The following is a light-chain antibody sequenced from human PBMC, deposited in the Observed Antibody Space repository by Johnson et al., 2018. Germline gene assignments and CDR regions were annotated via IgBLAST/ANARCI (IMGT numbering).Light chain of an antibody. J-gene: IGLJ1*01. CDR3: GTGDSSLSAGNV. CDR2: ENN. CDR1: SSNIGNNY. V-gene: IGLV1-51*02. Sequence: QSVLTQPPSVSAAPGQKVTISCSGSSSNIGNNYVSWYQQLPGTAPKLLIYENNKRPSGIPDRFSGSQSGTSATLGITGLQTGEEADYYCGTGDSSLSAGNVFGTGTKVTVL.